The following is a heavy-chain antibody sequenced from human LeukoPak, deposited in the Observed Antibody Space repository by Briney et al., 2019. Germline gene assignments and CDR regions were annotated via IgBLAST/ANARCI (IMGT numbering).Heavy chain of an antibody. CDR2: INHSGST. J-gene: IGHJ4*02. D-gene: IGHD3-22*01. V-gene: IGHV4-34*01. CDR3: ARRLYYYDSSGYYYQGSYFDY. Sequence: SETLSLTCAVYGGSFSGYYWSWIRQPPGKGLEWIGEINHSGSTNYNPSLKSRVTISVDTSKNQFSLRLSSVTAADTAVYYCARRLYYYDSSGYYYQGSYFDYWGQGTLVTVSS. CDR1: GGSFSGYY.